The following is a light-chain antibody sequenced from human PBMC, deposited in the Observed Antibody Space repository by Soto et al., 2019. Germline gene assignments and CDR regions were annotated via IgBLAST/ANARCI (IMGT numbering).Light chain of an antibody. J-gene: IGKJ5*01. Sequence: EIVLTQSPGTLSLSPGERATLSCRASQSVSSTYLALYQQKAGQAPRLLIYGASTRATGIPDRFSGSGSGTEFTLTISSLQSEDFAVYYCQQYNSWPPITFGQGTLLEIK. CDR3: QQYNSWPPIT. CDR1: QSVSSTY. V-gene: IGKV3-15*01. CDR2: GAS.